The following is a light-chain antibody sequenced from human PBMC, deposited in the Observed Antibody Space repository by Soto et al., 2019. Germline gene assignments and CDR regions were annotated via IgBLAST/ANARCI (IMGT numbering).Light chain of an antibody. CDR1: QGITSY. CDR2: DAS. CDR3: QQYNSYSSIT. V-gene: IGKV1-13*02. J-gene: IGKJ5*01. Sequence: AIQVTQSPSSLSASVGDRVTITCRASQGITSYLAWYQQKPGKAPKLLIYDASSLESGVPSRFSGSGSGTEFTLTISSLQPDDFATYYCQQYNSYSSITFGQGTRLEIK.